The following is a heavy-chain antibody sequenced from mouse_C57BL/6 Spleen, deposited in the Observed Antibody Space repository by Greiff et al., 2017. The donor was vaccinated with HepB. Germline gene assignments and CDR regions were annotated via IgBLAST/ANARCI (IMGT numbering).Heavy chain of an antibody. J-gene: IGHJ2*01. CDR2: IYPRSGNT. CDR3: ARGYDEGYFDY. V-gene: IGHV1-81*01. Sequence: QVQLKESGAELARPGASVKLSCKASGYTFTSYGISWVKQRTGQGLEWIGEIYPRSGNTYYNEKFKGKATLTADKSSSTAYMELRSLTSEDSAVYFCARGYDEGYFDYWGQGTTLTVSS. CDR1: GYTFTSYG. D-gene: IGHD2-2*01.